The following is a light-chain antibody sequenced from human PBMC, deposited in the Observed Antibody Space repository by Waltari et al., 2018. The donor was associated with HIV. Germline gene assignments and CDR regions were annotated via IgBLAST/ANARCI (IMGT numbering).Light chain of an antibody. V-gene: IGLV1-47*01. CDR2: RND. CDR3: VTWDDSLRGVV. J-gene: IGLJ2*01. Sequence: SVVSQPPSPSGTPGQRVTTSCSGNTSNIGSIYVFLYQHLPGTAPKLLIHRNDRRPSGVPDRFSGSTSGTSASLAISGLRSEDEADYYCVTWDDSLRGVVFGGGTKVAVL. CDR1: TSNIGSIY.